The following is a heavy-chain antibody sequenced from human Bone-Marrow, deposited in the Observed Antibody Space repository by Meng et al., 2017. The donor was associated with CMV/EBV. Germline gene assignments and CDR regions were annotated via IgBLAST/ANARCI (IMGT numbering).Heavy chain of an antibody. J-gene: IGHJ6*02. V-gene: IGHV3-48*03. Sequence: GESLKISCAASGFTFSSYAMSWVRQAPGKGLEWVSYISSSGSTIYYADSVKGRFTISRDNAKNSLYLQMNSLRAEDTAVYYCARDLYCSSTSCFIRYYYYGMDVWGQGTTVTVSS. D-gene: IGHD2-2*01. CDR2: ISSSGSTI. CDR1: GFTFSSYA. CDR3: ARDLYCSSTSCFIRYYYYGMDV.